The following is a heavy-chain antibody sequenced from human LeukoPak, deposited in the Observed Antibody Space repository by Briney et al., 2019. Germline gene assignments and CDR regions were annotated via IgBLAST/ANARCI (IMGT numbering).Heavy chain of an antibody. CDR3: AREILGIWHLDY. Sequence: SVKVSCKASGATFNDYALNWVRQAPGQGLEWMGVFIPILDTANPTQKFQDRVTITADISTNTAYMELSSLRSDDTAVYFCAREILGIWHLDYWGQGILVTVSS. V-gene: IGHV1-69*10. CDR1: GATFNDYA. J-gene: IGHJ4*02. D-gene: IGHD7-27*01. CDR2: FIPILDTA.